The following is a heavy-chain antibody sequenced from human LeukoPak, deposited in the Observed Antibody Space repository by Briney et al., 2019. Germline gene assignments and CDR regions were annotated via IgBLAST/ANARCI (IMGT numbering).Heavy chain of an antibody. J-gene: IGHJ4*02. CDR2: INHSGST. D-gene: IGHD4-17*01. CDR3: ARDYGDYAFDS. V-gene: IGHV4-34*01. CDR1: GGSFSGYY. Sequence: PETLSLTCAVYGGSFSGYYWSWIRQPPGKGLEWIGEINHSGSTNYNPSLKSRVTISVDTSKNQFSLKLSSVTAADTAVYYCARDYGDYAFDSWGQGTLVTVSS.